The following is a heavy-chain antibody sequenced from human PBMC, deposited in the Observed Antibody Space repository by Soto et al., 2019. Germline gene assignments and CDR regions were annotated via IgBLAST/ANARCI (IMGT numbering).Heavy chain of an antibody. D-gene: IGHD6-19*01. Sequence: GGSLRLSCAASGFTFSSHGMHWVRQAPGKGLEWVAVIWYDGSNKYYADSVKGRFTISRDNSKNTLYLQMSSLRAEDTAVYYCARVDRIAVAGTAFDIWGQGTMVTVSS. CDR2: IWYDGSNK. CDR1: GFTFSSHG. J-gene: IGHJ3*02. CDR3: ARVDRIAVAGTAFDI. V-gene: IGHV3-33*01.